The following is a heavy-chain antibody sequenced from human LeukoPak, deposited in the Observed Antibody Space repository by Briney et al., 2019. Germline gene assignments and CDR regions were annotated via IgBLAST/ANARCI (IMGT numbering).Heavy chain of an antibody. CDR1: GYTFTSYG. V-gene: IGHV1-18*01. Sequence: GASVKVSCKASGYTFTSYGISWVRQAPGQGLEWMGWISAYNGNTNYAQKLQGRVTMTTDTSTSTAYMELRSLRSDDTAVYYCARGFPPRILYDSSGYYSYYFDYWGQGTLVTASS. D-gene: IGHD3-22*01. CDR2: ISAYNGNT. CDR3: ARGFPPRILYDSSGYYSYYFDY. J-gene: IGHJ4*02.